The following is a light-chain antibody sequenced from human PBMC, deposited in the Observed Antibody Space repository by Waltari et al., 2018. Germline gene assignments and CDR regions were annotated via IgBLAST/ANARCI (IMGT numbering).Light chain of an antibody. CDR1: QSISDW. CDR3: QQYNTYTS. CDR2: KAS. V-gene: IGKV1-5*03. J-gene: IGKJ2*01. Sequence: DIQMTKSPSSLSASVGDTVTITCRASQSISDWLAWYQQKPGKAPILLIYKASILKSGVPSRFSGSGSGTQFTLTISSLQPGDFATYFCQQYNTYTSFGQGTKLEIK.